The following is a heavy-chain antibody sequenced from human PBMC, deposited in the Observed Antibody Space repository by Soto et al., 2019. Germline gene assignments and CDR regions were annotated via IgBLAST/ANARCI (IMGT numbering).Heavy chain of an antibody. Sequence: DSVKVSCKASGYTFIGLYVNWLRQAPGQGIERMGWINPNSGGTDYAQQFQGRVTMTRDTSTTTVYMEVSGLRSDDTAIYSCANGLFIWQQLPPRNWYDPCGQRTLVTVSS. J-gene: IGHJ5*02. V-gene: IGHV1-2*02. D-gene: IGHD6-13*01. CDR3: ANGLFIWQQLPPRNWYDP. CDR2: INPNSGGT. CDR1: GYTFIGLY.